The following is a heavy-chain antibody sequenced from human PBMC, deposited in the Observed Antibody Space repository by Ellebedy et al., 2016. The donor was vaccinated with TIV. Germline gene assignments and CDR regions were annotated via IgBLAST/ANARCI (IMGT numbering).Heavy chain of an antibody. CDR2: IYTDDTT. J-gene: IGHJ2*01. D-gene: IGHD3-16*02. V-gene: IGHV3-66*01. Sequence: GGSLRLSCAASESTVSYNYMNWVRQAPGKGPEWVSGIYTDDTTYYADSVRGRFTIFRDNSKNTLDLQLKSLRTEDTAVYYCARASFFDVDLSGWYFDLWGRGTLVTVSS. CDR1: ESTVSYNY. CDR3: ARASFFDVDLSGWYFDL.